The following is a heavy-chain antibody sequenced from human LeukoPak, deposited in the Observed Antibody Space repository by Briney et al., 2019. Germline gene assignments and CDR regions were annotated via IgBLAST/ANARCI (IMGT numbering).Heavy chain of an antibody. CDR2: INHSGST. J-gene: IGHJ5*02. CDR3: ARVGLTRYQLLYRGVAWFDP. CDR1: GGSISSGGYY. Sequence: PSETLSLTCTVSGGSISSGGYYWSWIRQPPGKGLEWIGEINHSGSTNYNPSLKSRVTISVDTSKNQFSLKLSSVTAADTAVYYCARVGLTRYQLLYRGVAWFDPWGQGTLVTVSS. D-gene: IGHD2-2*02. V-gene: IGHV4-39*07.